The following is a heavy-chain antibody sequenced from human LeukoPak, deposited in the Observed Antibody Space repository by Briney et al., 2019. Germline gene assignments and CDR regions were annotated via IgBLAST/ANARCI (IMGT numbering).Heavy chain of an antibody. CDR2: INPNSGGT. J-gene: IGHJ4*02. V-gene: IGHV1-2*02. CDR3: ARDPLDYYDSSGPTPIDY. CDR1: GYTFTGYY. Sequence: ASVKVSCTASGYTFTGYYMHWVRQAPGQGLEWMGWINPNSGGTNYAQKFQGRVTMTRDTSISTAYMELSRLRSDDTAVYYCARDPLDYYDSSGPTPIDYWGQGTLVTVSS. D-gene: IGHD3-22*01.